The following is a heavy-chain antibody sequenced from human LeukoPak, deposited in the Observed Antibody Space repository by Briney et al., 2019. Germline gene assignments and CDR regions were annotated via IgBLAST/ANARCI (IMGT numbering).Heavy chain of an antibody. CDR3: TRGPYGDYEGAFDI. V-gene: IGHV3-73*01. Sequence: GGSLRLSCAASGFTFSSYGMHWVRQASGKGLEWVGRIRSKANSYATAYAASVKGRFTISRDDSKNTAYLQMNSLKTEDTAVYYCTRGPYGDYEGAFDIWGQGTMVTVSS. J-gene: IGHJ3*02. CDR1: GFTFSSYG. D-gene: IGHD4-17*01. CDR2: IRSKANSYAT.